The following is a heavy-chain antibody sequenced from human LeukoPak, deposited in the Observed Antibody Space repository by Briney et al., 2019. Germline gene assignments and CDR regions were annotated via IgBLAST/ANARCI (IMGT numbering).Heavy chain of an antibody. J-gene: IGHJ6*02. D-gene: IGHD2-21*01. V-gene: IGHV3-30*04. Sequence: PGGSLRLSCAASGFIFSSYAVHWVRQAPGKGLEWVAVISPDGRHIFYADSVKGRFTISRDNSKNTLYLQMYSLRAEDTALYLCARCGGTCSLPSTSAMDVWGQGTTVTVS. CDR3: ARCGGTCSLPSTSAMDV. CDR1: GFIFSSYA. CDR2: ISPDGRHI.